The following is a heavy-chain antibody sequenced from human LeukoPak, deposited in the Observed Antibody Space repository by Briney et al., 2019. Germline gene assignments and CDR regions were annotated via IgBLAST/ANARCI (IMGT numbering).Heavy chain of an antibody. J-gene: IGHJ3*02. V-gene: IGHV4-34*01. D-gene: IGHD3-22*01. CDR1: GGSFRGYY. Sequence: PSETLSRTCADYGGSFRGYYWSWIRQPPGKGLEWIGEINHSGSTNYNPSLKSRVTISVDTSKNQFSLKLSSVTAADTAVYYCARVGDYYDSSLRVISAFDIWGQGTMVTVSS. CDR2: INHSGST. CDR3: ARVGDYYDSSLRVISAFDI.